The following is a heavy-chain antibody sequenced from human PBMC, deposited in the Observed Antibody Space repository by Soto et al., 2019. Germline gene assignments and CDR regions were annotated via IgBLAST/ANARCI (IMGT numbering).Heavy chain of an antibody. CDR3: ATRGMIYYGMDV. Sequence: QVQLVQSGAEVKKPGSSVKVSCKASGGTFSSYTISWVRQAPGQGLEWMGRIIPILGIANYAQKFQGRVTITXXXXXXXXXXXXXXXRXXXXAVYYCATRGMIYYGMDVWGQGTTVTVSS. J-gene: IGHJ6*02. V-gene: IGHV1-69*02. D-gene: IGHD3-10*01. CDR2: IIPILGIA. CDR1: GGTFSSYT.